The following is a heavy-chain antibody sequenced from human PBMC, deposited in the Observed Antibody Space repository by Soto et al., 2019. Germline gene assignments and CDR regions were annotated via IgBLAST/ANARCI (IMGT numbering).Heavy chain of an antibody. D-gene: IGHD5-12*01. CDR2: ISVSTGNR. Sequence: GASVKVSCKASGYTFTNYGISWVRQAPGQGLEWVGWISVSTGNRNYAQKFQDRLTMATDTSTSTAYMELKSLRSDDSAVYYCARDERWIMDYWGQGTPVPSPQ. V-gene: IGHV1-18*01. J-gene: IGHJ4*02. CDR3: ARDERWIMDY. CDR1: GYTFTNYG.